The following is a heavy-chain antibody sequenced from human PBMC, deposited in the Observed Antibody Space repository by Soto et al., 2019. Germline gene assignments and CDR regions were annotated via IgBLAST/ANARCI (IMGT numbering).Heavy chain of an antibody. D-gene: IGHD2-2*01. Sequence: EVQLLESGGGLVQPGGSLRLSCAASGFTFSSYAMSWVRQAPGKGLEWVSAISGSGGSTYYADSVKGRFTISRDNSKNTLYLQMNSLRAEDTAVSYCAKTPEGYCSSTSCYGDPWGQGTLVTVSS. V-gene: IGHV3-23*01. J-gene: IGHJ5*02. CDR1: GFTFSSYA. CDR3: AKTPEGYCSSTSCYGDP. CDR2: ISGSGGST.